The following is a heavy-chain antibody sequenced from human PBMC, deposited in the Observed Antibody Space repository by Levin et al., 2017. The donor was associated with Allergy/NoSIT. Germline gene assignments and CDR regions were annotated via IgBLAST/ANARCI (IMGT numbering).Heavy chain of an antibody. CDR2: INTDGSST. V-gene: IGHV3-74*01. CDR3: ARDVKWLPVY. D-gene: IGHD3-22*01. J-gene: IGHJ4*02. Sequence: SCAASGFTFSSYWMHWVRQTPGKGLVWVSRINTDGSSTTYADSVKGRFTISSDNAKNTLYLQMNSLRAEETAVYYCARDVKWLPVYWGQGTLVTVSS. CDR1: GFTFSSYW.